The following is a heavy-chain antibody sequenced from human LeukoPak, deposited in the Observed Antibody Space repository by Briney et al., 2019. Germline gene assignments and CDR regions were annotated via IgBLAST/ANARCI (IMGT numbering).Heavy chain of an antibody. V-gene: IGHV3-11*04. J-gene: IGHJ4*02. D-gene: IGHD3-22*01. CDR3: ARDTYYYDSSGYGTPFDY. CDR1: GFTFSDYY. Sequence: GGSLRLSCAASGFTFSDYYMSWIRQAPGKGLEWVSYISSSGSTIYYADPVKGRFTISRDNAKNSLYLQMNSLRAEDTAVYYCARDTYYYDSSGYGTPFDYWGQGTLVTVSS. CDR2: ISSSGSTI.